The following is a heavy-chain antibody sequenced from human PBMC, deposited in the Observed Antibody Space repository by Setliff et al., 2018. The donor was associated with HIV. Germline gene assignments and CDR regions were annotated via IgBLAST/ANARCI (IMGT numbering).Heavy chain of an antibody. Sequence: ASVKVSCKASGYTFTSYGISWVRQAPGQGLEWMGWISAYNGNTSYAENLQGRVTMTTDTSTSTAYMDLRSLTFDDTAVYYCARDVEHMMDVWGQGTPVTVSS. V-gene: IGHV1-18*01. J-gene: IGHJ6*02. CDR2: ISAYNGNT. CDR1: GYTFTSYG. CDR3: ARDVEHMMDV.